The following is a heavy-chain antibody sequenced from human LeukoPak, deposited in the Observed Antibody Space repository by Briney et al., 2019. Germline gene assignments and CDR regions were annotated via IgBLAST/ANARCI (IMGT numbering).Heavy chain of an antibody. J-gene: IGHJ6*02. V-gene: IGHV1-2*02. CDR2: INPNSDGT. CDR3: ARGPLWFGELAHYSGMDV. D-gene: IGHD3-10*01. Sequence: ASVTVSCTASGYTFTGHYLHWVRQAPGQGLEWMGWINPNSDGTDYAQKFQGRVTMTSDASITTAYMELSRLRSDDTAVYYCARGPLWFGELAHYSGMDVWGQGTTVTVSS. CDR1: GYTFTGHY.